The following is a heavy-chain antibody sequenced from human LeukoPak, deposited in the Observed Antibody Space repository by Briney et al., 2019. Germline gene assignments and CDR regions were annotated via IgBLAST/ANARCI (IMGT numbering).Heavy chain of an antibody. CDR3: ARDYSYYYGSGSRHNWFDP. D-gene: IGHD3-10*01. Sequence: PSETLSLTCTVSGGSISSYYWSWIRQPPGKGLEWIGSIYYRGRTYYNPSLKSRVTISVDTSRDQFSLHLSSVTPSDTAVYYCARDYSYYYGSGSRHNWFDPWGQGVLVTVSS. CDR2: IYYRGRT. V-gene: IGHV4-59*12. J-gene: IGHJ5*02. CDR1: GGSISSYY.